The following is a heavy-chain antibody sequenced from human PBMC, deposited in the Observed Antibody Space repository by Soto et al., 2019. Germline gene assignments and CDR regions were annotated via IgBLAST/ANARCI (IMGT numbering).Heavy chain of an antibody. CDR2: IRWNNLKL. Sequence: EVQLVESGGGLVQPGRSLRLSCAASGLSFGDYGIHWVRQVPGKGLEWLSGIRWNNLKLGYADSVKGRFTISRDNGENSLYLHMSNLRAEDTALYYCAKLDASKGNYGYFDYWGQGTQVTVSS. J-gene: IGHJ4*02. CDR1: GLSFGDYG. D-gene: IGHD3-16*01. CDR3: AKLDASKGNYGYFDY. V-gene: IGHV3-9*01.